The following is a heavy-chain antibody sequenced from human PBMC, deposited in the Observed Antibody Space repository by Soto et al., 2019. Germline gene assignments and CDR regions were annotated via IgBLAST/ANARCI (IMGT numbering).Heavy chain of an antibody. CDR3: AKMSSENYYDPVFS. J-gene: IGHJ4*02. CDR1: GFTFSDYY. Sequence: QVQLVESGGGLVQTSGSLRIACVASGFTFSDYYMSWVGQAPGKGLEWVSYISSTGNTIYYADSVKGRFTISRDNAKNSVYLQMNNLRAEDTALYFCAKMSSENYYDPVFSWGQGTLVTVSS. D-gene: IGHD3-22*01. CDR2: ISSTGNTI. V-gene: IGHV3-11*01.